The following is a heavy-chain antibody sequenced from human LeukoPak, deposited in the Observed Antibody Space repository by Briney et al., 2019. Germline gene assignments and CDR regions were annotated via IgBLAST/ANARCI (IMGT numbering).Heavy chain of an antibody. CDR3: VRARFDCNANFF. V-gene: IGHV3-74*01. CDR1: RFTFSNYW. CDR2: INPDGSST. J-gene: IGHJ4*02. D-gene: IGHD2-2*01. Sequence: GGSLRLSCAASRFTFSNYWMHWVRQAPGKGLVWVSRINPDGSSTTYADSVKGRFTISRDNVKNTVSLQMNSLRAEDTAAYFCVRARFDCNANFFWGEGALVTVSS.